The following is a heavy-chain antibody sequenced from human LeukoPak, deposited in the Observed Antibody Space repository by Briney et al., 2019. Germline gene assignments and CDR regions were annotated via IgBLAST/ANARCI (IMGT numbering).Heavy chain of an antibody. V-gene: IGHV3-53*01. D-gene: IGHD3-10*01. CDR3: AGRTRLVRGVHYMDV. CDR1: GFTFGSNY. J-gene: IGHJ6*03. CDR2: IYSGGGT. Sequence: GGSLRLSCAASGFTFGSNYMSWVRQAPGKGLEWVSVIYSGGGTYYADSVKGRFTVSRDNSKNTLYLLMNSLRAEDTAVYYCAGRTRLVRGVHYMDVWGKGTTVTVSS.